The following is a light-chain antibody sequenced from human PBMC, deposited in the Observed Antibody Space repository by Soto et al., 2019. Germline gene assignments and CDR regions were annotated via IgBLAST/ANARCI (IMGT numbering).Light chain of an antibody. J-gene: IGLJ1*01. CDR2: TNN. Sequence: QSVLTQPPSVSGAPGRRVTISCTGSSSNIGAGYDVHWYQQLPGTSPKLLIYTNNKRPSGVPDRFSGSKSGTSASLAITGLQADDEADYYCQSYDSSLSAYVFGTGTKVTVL. CDR1: SSNIGAGYD. CDR3: QSYDSSLSAYV. V-gene: IGLV1-40*01.